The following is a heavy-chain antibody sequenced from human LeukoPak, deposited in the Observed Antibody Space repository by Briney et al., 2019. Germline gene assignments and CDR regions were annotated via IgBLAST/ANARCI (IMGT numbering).Heavy chain of an antibody. CDR2: INPNSGGT. D-gene: IGHD1-26*01. V-gene: IGHV1-2*02. CDR3: ARTGRTRIVGATIDY. Sequence: ASVKVSCKASGYTFTGYYMHWVRQAPGQGLEWMGWINPNSGGTNYAQKFQGRVTMTRDTSISTAYMELSRLRSDDTAVYYCARTGRTRIVGATIDYWAREPWSPSPQ. J-gene: IGHJ4*02. CDR1: GYTFTGYY.